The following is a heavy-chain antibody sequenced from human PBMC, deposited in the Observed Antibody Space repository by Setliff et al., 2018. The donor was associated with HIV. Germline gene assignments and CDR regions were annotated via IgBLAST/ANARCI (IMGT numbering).Heavy chain of an antibody. J-gene: IGHJ6*03. CDR3: ARGGIGDSYNNYMDV. Sequence: PSETLSLTCTVSGGPISSHYWSWIRQPPGKRLEWIGYIYYSGSTNYNPSLKRRVTISVDTSKNQFPLKLSCVTAAETAVYSCARGGIGDSYNNYMDVWGKGTTVTVSS. CDR1: GGPISSHY. D-gene: IGHD3-10*01. V-gene: IGHV4-59*11. CDR2: IYYSGST.